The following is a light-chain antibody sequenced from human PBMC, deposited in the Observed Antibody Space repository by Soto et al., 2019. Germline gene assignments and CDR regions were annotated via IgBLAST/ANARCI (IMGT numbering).Light chain of an antibody. CDR2: DVS. CDR3: LQGAPWPQT. Sequence: DVVMTQSPLSLPVTLGQPASISCRSSQSLEYGDGNTYLNWFQQRPGQSPRRLIYDVSKRDSGAPDRFSGSGSGTDFTLKISRVEADDVGVYYCLQGAPWPQTFGQGTKVEIK. CDR1: QSLEYGDGNTY. J-gene: IGKJ1*01. V-gene: IGKV2-30*01.